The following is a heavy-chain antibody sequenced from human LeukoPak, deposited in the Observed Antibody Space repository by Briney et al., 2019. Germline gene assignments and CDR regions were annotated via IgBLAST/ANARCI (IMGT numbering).Heavy chain of an antibody. CDR2: ITSSSSYI. Sequence: PGGSLRLSCAASGFTFSTYSMNWVRQAPGKGLERVSYITSSSSYIYYADSVKGRFTISRDNAKNSLYLQMNSLRAEDTAVYYCARDDNSGHVSLWGQGTLVIVSS. CDR3: ARDDNSGHVSL. V-gene: IGHV3-21*01. CDR1: GFTFSTYS. D-gene: IGHD3-22*01. J-gene: IGHJ4*02.